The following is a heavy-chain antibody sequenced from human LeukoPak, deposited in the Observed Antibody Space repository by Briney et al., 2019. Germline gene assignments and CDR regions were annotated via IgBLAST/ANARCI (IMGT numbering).Heavy chain of an antibody. V-gene: IGHV4-34*01. CDR3: ARPRGDYYLDAFDI. J-gene: IGHJ3*02. CDR2: INHSGRT. Sequence: ETLSLTCAVYGGSFSGYYWSWIGQPPGKGVEGIGEINHSGRTNYNPPLKSRVTISVDTSKNQFSLKLSSVTAADTAVYYCARPRGDYYLDAFDIWGQGTMVTVSS. D-gene: IGHD2-21*02. CDR1: GGSFSGYY.